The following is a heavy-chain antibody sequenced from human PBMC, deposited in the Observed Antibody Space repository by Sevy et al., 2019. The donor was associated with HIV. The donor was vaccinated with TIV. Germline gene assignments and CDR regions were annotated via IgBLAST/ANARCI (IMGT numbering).Heavy chain of an antibody. J-gene: IGHJ4*02. CDR3: AKGRRRTSNDFDY. V-gene: IGHV3-9*03. CDR1: GFTFDYYA. CDR2: ISWNTHST. Sequence: GGSLRLSCAASGFTFDYYAMHWVRQAPGKGLEWVSGISWNTHSTGYVDSVKGRFTISRDNAKNSLYLQMNSLRTEDMALYYCAKGRRRTSNDFDYWGQGTLVTVSS.